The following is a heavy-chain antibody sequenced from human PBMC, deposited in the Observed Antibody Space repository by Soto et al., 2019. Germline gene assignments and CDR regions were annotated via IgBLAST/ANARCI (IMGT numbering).Heavy chain of an antibody. CDR3: ARSRGYYPDY. J-gene: IGHJ4*02. CDR2: IYYSGST. Sequence: QVQLQESGPGLVKPSQTLSLTCTVSGGSISSGDYYWSWIRQPPGKGLKWIAYIYYSGSTYYNPSLETRVTTSVDTSKNQFSLKLSSVTAADTAVYYCARSRGYYPDYWGQGTLVTVSS. CDR1: GGSISSGDYY. V-gene: IGHV4-30-4*01. D-gene: IGHD5-12*01.